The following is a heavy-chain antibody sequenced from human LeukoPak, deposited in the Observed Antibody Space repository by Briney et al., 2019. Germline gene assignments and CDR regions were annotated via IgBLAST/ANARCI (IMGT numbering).Heavy chain of an antibody. Sequence: GGSLRLSCAASGFTVSSNYMSWVRQAPGKGLEWVSVIYSGGSTYYADSVKGRFTISRDNSKNTLYLQMNSLRAEDTAVYYCARERGSRSSDAFDIWGQGTMDTVSS. CDR1: GFTVSSNY. CDR3: ARERGSRSSDAFDI. J-gene: IGHJ3*02. V-gene: IGHV3-53*01. D-gene: IGHD6-6*01. CDR2: IYSGGST.